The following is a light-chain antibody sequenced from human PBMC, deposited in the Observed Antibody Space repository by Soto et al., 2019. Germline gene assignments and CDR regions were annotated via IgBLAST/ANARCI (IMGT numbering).Light chain of an antibody. CDR3: QQYGSSPWT. V-gene: IGKV3-20*01. J-gene: IGKJ1*01. Sequence: EIVLTQSPGTLSLSPGERATLSCRASQSDSSSYLAWYQQKPGQAPRLLIYGASRRATGIPDRFSGSGSGTDFTLTIRRLEPEDFAVYYCQQYGSSPWTFGQGTKVDIK. CDR1: QSDSSSY. CDR2: GAS.